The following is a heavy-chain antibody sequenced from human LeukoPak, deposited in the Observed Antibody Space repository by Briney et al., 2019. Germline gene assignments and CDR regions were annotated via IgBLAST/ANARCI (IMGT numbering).Heavy chain of an antibody. CDR1: GFTFSSYS. CDR2: ISSSSSYI. J-gene: IGHJ4*02. CDR3: ARAPMVYCSGGSCQLDY. V-gene: IGHV3-21*01. Sequence: GGSLRLSCAASGFTFSSYSMNWVRQAPGKGLEWVSSISSSSSYIYYADSVKGRFTISRDNAKNSLYLQMNSLRAEDTAVYYGARAPMVYCSGGSCQLDYWGQGTLVTVSS. D-gene: IGHD2-15*01.